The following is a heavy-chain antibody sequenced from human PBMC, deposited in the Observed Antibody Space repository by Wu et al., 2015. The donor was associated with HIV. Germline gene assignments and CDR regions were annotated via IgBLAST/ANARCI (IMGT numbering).Heavy chain of an antibody. D-gene: IGHD6-19*01. CDR2: ITTHNGYT. V-gene: IGHV1-18*01. J-gene: IGHJ6*02. CDR3: VRDQQWPTEYYHYYGMDV. CDR1: GYTFITHA. Sequence: QVQLVQSGGDVKKSGASVKVSCKASGYTFITHAITWVRQAPGQRPEWMGWITTHNGYTKYAQKFQDRLSLTTDTSATTAYMDLRSLRSDDTAVYYCVRDQQWPTEYYHYYGMDVWGQGTTVTVSS.